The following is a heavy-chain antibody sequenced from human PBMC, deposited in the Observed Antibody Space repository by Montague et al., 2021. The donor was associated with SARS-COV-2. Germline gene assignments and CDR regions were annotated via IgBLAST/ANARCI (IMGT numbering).Heavy chain of an antibody. CDR2: IYYSGST. J-gene: IGHJ6*02. CDR1: GGSTSSSSYY. CDR3: ARRPIGYCSSTSCYADYCYGMDV. Sequence: SETLSLTCTVSGGSTSSSSYYWGWIRQPPGKGLEWIGSIYYSGSTYYNPSLKSRVTISVDTSKNQFSLKLSSVTAADTAVYYCARRPIGYCSSTSCYADYCYGMDVWGQGTPVTVSS. V-gene: IGHV4-39*01. D-gene: IGHD2-2*01.